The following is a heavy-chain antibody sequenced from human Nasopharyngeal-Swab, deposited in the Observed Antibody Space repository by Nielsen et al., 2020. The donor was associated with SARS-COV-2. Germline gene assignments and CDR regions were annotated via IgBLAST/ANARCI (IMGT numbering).Heavy chain of an antibody. V-gene: IGHV3-30*03. CDR2: ISYDGSNK. J-gene: IGHJ3*02. CDR1: GFTFSSYG. CDR3: ARGAYYDSRGAFDI. D-gene: IGHD3-22*01. Sequence: GGSLRLSCAASGFTFSSYGMHWVRQAPGKGLEWVAVISYDGSNKYYADSVKGRFTISRDNSKNTLYLQMNSLRAEDAAVYYCARGAYYDSRGAFDIWGQGTMVTVSS.